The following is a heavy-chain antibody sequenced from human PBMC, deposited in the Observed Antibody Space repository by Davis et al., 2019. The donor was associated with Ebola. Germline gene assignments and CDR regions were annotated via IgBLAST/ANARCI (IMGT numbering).Heavy chain of an antibody. V-gene: IGHV3-48*02. J-gene: IGHJ4*02. CDR2: ISRSSDT. CDR1: GFTFSSYS. CDR3: AVHNGDWLQLDF. D-gene: IGHD3-9*01. Sequence: PGGSLRLSCAASGFTFSSYSMNWVRQAPGKGLEWVSYISRSSDTNADSVRGRFTISRDTAKKSLYLQMNSLRDEDTAVYYCAVHNGDWLQLDFWGQGTLVTVSS.